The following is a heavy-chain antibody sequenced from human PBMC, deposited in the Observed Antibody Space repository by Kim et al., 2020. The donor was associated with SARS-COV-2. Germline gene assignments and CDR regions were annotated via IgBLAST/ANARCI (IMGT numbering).Heavy chain of an antibody. J-gene: IGHJ6*03. CDR1: GFTFGDYA. Sequence: GGSLRLSCAASGFTFGDYAMHWVRQAPGKGLEWVSGISWNSGSIGYADSVKGRFNISSDNAKNYMYLQMNSLRAEDTSLYDCAKVSIAAAGYYYYMDVWGQGTPVTVSS. D-gene: IGHD6-13*01. CDR3: AKVSIAAAGYYYYMDV. V-gene: IGHV3-9*01. CDR2: ISWNSGSI.